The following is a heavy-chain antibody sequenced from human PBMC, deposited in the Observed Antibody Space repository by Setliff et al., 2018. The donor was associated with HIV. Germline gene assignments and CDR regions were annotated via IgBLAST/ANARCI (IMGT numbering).Heavy chain of an antibody. V-gene: IGHV1-3*01. CDR1: GYTFTSYA. J-gene: IGHJ4*02. CDR3: AADRPEDCSGGECLAFGQE. D-gene: IGHD2-21*01. Sequence: ASVKVSCKASGYTFTSYAIHWVRQAPGQSLEWMGWINAGYGNTKYSQKFQGRVTITRDVSTNTAFVELRSLRFDDTAVYYCAADRPEDCSGGECLAFGQEWGQGTLVTVSS. CDR2: INAGYGNT.